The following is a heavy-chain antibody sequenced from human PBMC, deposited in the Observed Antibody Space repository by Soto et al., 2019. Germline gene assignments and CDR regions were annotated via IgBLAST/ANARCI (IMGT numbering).Heavy chain of an antibody. D-gene: IGHD5-18*01. J-gene: IGHJ4*02. V-gene: IGHV1-3*01. Sequence: QVQLVQSGAEVKKPGASVKVSCKASGYTFTSYAMHWVRQAPGQRLEWMGWINAGNGNTKYSQKFQGRVTITRDTSASTAYMELSSLRSEDTAVYYCARDQGVPWIQLWLGRDYWGQGTLVTVSS. CDR1: GYTFTSYA. CDR2: INAGNGNT. CDR3: ARDQGVPWIQLWLGRDY.